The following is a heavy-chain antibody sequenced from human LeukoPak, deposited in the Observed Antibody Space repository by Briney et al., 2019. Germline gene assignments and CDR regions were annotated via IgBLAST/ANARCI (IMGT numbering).Heavy chain of an antibody. J-gene: IGHJ4*02. Sequence: GASVKVSCKASGYTFTNFFMHWVRQAPGQGLEWMGIINPISGDTDYAPKFQGRVTMTRDTSTSTVYMELSGLRSEDTAVYYCARSYYYDTSNYYFDYWGQGTLVTVSS. CDR2: INPISGDT. D-gene: IGHD3-22*01. CDR3: ARSYYYDTSNYYFDY. CDR1: GYTFTNFF. V-gene: IGHV1-46*01.